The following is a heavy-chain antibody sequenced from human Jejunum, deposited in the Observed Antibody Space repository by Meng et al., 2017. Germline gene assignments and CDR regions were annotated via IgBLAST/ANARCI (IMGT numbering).Heavy chain of an antibody. D-gene: IGHD2-2*01. V-gene: IGHV3-21*01. CDR3: ARDDPSTYCTSASCYGSSDY. J-gene: IGHJ4*02. Sequence: GESLNISCAASGFKFSSHSMDWVRQAPGKGLEWVATITSSSRYIEYADSVKGRFTVSRDNAKNSMFLQMDSLRAEDTAVYYCARDDPSTYCTSASCYGSSDYWGQGTLVTVSS. CDR2: ITSSSRYI. CDR1: GFKFSSHS.